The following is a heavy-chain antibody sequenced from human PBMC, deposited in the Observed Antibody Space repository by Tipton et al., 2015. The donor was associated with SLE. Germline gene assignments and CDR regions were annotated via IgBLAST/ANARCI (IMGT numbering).Heavy chain of an antibody. CDR2: IYTSGST. CDR3: ARSQQLSYMDA. CDR1: GGSISSGSYY. J-gene: IGHJ6*03. Sequence: TLSLTCTVSGGSISSGSYYWSWIRQPAGKGLEWIGRIYTSGSTNYNPSLKSRVTISVDTSKNQFSLKLSSVTAADTAVYYCARSQQLSYMDAWGKGTTVTVSS. V-gene: IGHV4-61*02. D-gene: IGHD6-13*01.